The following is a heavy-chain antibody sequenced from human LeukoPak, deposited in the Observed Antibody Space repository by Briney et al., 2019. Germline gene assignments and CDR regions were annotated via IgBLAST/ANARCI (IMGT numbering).Heavy chain of an antibody. CDR3: ARDHEDCSSASCYD. D-gene: IGHD2-2*01. V-gene: IGHV1-2*06. Sequence: GASVKVSCRASGFTFTGYYMLWVRQAPGQGLEWMGRINPNSGGTNYAQKLQGRVTMTRDTSISTAYMELSRLRSDDTAVYYCARDHEDCSSASCYDWGQGTLVTVSS. CDR2: INPNSGGT. CDR1: GFTFTGYY. J-gene: IGHJ4*02.